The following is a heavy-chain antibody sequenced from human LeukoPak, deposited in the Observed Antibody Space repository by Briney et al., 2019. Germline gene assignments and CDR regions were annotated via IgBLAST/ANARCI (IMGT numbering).Heavy chain of an antibody. CDR1: GNSFASSW. J-gene: IGHJ3*02. Sequence: GESLKISCKDSGNSFASSWIGWVRQMPGKGLDWMGIIYPGDSDSRYSASFQGQVTISADKSIRTAYLQWSSLKASDTAMYYCARVRSGDYSEDAFDIWGQGTMVTVSS. D-gene: IGHD1-26*01. CDR2: IYPGDSDS. V-gene: IGHV5-51*01. CDR3: ARVRSGDYSEDAFDI.